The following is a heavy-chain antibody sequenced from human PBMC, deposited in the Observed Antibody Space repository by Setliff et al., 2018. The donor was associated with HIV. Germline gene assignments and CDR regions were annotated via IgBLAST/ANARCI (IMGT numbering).Heavy chain of an antibody. J-gene: IGHJ5*02. CDR2: ISHSGNT. V-gene: IGHV4-59*11. D-gene: IGHD1-26*01. CDR3: ARSTVGAGASFP. CDR1: GDSINTHY. Sequence: SETLSLTCTVSGDSINTHYWSWIRQPPGKGLEWIGCISHSGNTNFNPSLNSRVTISLDTSKNQFSLRLTSLTAADTAIYYCARSTVGAGASFPWGRGILVTSPQ.